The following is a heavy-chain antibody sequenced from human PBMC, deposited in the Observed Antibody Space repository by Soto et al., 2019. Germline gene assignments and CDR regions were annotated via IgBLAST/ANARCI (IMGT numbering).Heavy chain of an antibody. CDR3: ASTPTTVTSDYYYYMDV. J-gene: IGHJ6*03. D-gene: IGHD4-4*01. CDR2: INHSGST. CDR1: GGSFSGYY. Sequence: SETLSLTCAVSGGSFSGYYWSWIRQPPGKGLEWIGEINHSGSTNYNPYFKSRVTISVDTSKNQLYLQLSSLTAADTAVYYCASTPTTVTSDYYYYMDVWGKGTTVTVSS. V-gene: IGHV4-34*01.